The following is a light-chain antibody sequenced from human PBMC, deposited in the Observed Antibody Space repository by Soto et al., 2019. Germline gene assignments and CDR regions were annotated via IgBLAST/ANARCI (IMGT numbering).Light chain of an antibody. J-gene: IGKJ4*01. CDR2: LGS. CDR1: QSLLHSNGYNY. V-gene: IGKV2-28*01. CDR3: MQALQNPPT. Sequence: DIVMTQSPLSLPVTPGEPASISCRSSQSLLHSNGYNYLDWYLQKPGQSPQLLNYLGSNRASGVPDRFSGSGSGTDFTLKINRGEAEDVGVYYCMQALQNPPTFGGGTKVEIK.